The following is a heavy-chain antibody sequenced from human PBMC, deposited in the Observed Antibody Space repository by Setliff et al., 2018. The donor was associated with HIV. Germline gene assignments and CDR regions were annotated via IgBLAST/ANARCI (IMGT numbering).Heavy chain of an antibody. CDR1: GFTFGNYA. CDR3: VRDPIEGYPDYFDY. V-gene: IGHV3-23*01. D-gene: IGHD1-26*01. J-gene: IGHJ4*02. CDR2: ISFSGTDT. Sequence: PGGSLRLSCAASGFTFGNYAMLWVRQAPGKGLEYVSSISFSGTDTFYGDSVKGRFTISRDNSKNTLFLQMNSLRPEDTATYYCVRDPIEGYPDYFDYWGQGTLVTVSS.